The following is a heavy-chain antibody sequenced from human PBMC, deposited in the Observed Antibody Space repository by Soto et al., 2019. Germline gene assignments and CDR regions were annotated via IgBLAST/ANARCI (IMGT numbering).Heavy chain of an antibody. D-gene: IGHD5-18*01. J-gene: IGHJ4*02. CDR3: ARDSRGYSYGPVDY. CDR1: GFTFDDYG. CDR2: INWNGGST. Sequence: GGSLRLSCAASGFTFDDYGMSWVRQAPGKGLEWVSGINWNGGSTGYADSVKGRFTISRDNAKNSLYLQMNSLRAEDTALYYCARDSRGYSYGPVDYGGQGTLVTVSS. V-gene: IGHV3-20*04.